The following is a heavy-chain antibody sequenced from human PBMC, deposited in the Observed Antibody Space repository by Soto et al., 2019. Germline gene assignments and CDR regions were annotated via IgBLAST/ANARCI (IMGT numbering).Heavy chain of an antibody. CDR3: ARERQYYDSLTGYYQGRDWFDP. CDR2: IYHSGST. V-gene: IGHV4-4*02. CDR1: GGSISSSNW. Sequence: PSETLSLSCAVSGGSISSSNWWSWVRQPPGKGLEWIGEIYHSGSTNYNPSLKSRVTISVDKSKNQFSLKLSSVTAADTAVYYCARERQYYDSLTGYYQGRDWFDPWGQGTLVTVSS. J-gene: IGHJ5*02. D-gene: IGHD3-9*01.